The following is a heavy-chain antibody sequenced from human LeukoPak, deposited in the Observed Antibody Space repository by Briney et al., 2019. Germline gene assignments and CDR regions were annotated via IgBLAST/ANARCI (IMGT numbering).Heavy chain of an antibody. CDR1: GFSFSSHW. CDR2: ISDDGSYT. CDR3: ASFGISXRSSY. D-gene: IGHD2-21*01. V-gene: IGHV3-74*01. Sequence: GGSLRLSCAASGFSFSSHWVHWVRQAPGKGLVWVSRISDDGSYTSNVDSVKGRFTISRDNVNNMLYLHMNSLRAEDTAVHYCASFGISXRSSYWGQGTLVTVSS. J-gene: IGHJ4*02.